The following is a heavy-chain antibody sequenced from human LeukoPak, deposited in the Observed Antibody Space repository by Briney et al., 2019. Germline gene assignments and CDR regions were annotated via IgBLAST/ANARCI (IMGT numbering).Heavy chain of an antibody. V-gene: IGHV4-34*01. CDR2: INHSGGT. D-gene: IGHD2-15*01. Sequence: SETLSLTCAVYGGSFSGYYWSWIRQPPGKGLEWIGEINHSGGTNYNPSLKSRVTISVDTSKNQFSLKLSSVTAADTAVYYCARVGYLLIDYWGQGTLVTVSS. J-gene: IGHJ4*02. CDR1: GGSFSGYY. CDR3: ARVGYLLIDY.